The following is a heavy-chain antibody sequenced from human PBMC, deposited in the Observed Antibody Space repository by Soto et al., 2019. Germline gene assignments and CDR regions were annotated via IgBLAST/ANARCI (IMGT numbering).Heavy chain of an antibody. CDR3: AAGEPLNY. CDR2: IWYDGNNK. Sequence: QMQLVESGGGVVQPGRSLRLSCAASGFTFSNYGMHWVRQAPGKGLEWVAIIWYDGNNKYYADSVKGRFTISRDNSKNTVYLQMNSLRAEDTAMYYCAAGEPLNYRGQGTLVTVSS. CDR1: GFTFSNYG. V-gene: IGHV3-33*01. J-gene: IGHJ4*02. D-gene: IGHD3-10*01.